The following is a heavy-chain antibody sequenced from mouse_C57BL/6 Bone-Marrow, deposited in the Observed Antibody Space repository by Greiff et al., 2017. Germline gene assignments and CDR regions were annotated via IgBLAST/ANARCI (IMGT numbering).Heavy chain of an antibody. D-gene: IGHD1-1*02. CDR1: GFNIKDDY. Sequence: VQLQQSGAELVRPGASVKLSCTASGFNIKDDYMHWVKQRPEQGLEWIGWIDPENGDTEYASKFQGKATITADTSSNTAYLQLSSLTSEDTAVYYCTTKGGRYFDVRGTGTTVTVSS. CDR2: IDPENGDT. CDR3: TTKGGRYFDV. V-gene: IGHV14-4*01. J-gene: IGHJ1*03.